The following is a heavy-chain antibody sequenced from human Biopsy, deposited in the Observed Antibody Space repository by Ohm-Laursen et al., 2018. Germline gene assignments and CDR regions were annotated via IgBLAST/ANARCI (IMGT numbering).Heavy chain of an antibody. D-gene: IGHD5-12*01. CDR3: ARLGSGDYLPTFFDF. V-gene: IGHV4-31*03. CDR1: GGSISSGGSY. Sequence: TLSLTCTVSGGSISSGGSYWNWIRHHPGKGLEWIGNIFYSANTYYNPSLKSRVTISVDTSKNQFSLKLSSVTAADTAVYYCARLGSGDYLPTFFDFWGQGALVTVSS. J-gene: IGHJ4*02. CDR2: IFYSANT.